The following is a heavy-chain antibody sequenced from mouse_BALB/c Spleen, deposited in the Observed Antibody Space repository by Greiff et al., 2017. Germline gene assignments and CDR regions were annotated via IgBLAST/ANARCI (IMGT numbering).Heavy chain of an antibody. V-gene: IGHV7-3*02. J-gene: IGHJ4*01. CDR3: AREYGNYAMDY. Sequence: EVQLVESGGGLVQPGGSLRLSCATSGFTFTDYYMSWVRQPPGKALEWLGFIRNKANGYTTEYSASVQGRFTIYRDNSQIILYLQMNTLSAADSATYDCAREYGNYAMDYWGQGTSVTVSS. CDR2: IRNKANGYTT. D-gene: IGHD2-10*02. CDR1: GFTFTDYY.